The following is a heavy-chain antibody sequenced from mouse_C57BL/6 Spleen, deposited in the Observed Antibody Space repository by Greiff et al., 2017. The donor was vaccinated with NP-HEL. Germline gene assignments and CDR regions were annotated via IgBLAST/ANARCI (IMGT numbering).Heavy chain of an antibody. CDR1: GYTFTSYW. D-gene: IGHD2-1*01. CDR2: IDPSDSYT. J-gene: IGHJ3*01. V-gene: IGHV1-69*01. Sequence: VQLQQPGAELVMPGASVKLSCKASGYTFTSYWMHWVKQRPGQGLEWIGEIDPSDSYTNYNQKFKGKSTLTVDKSSSTAYMQLSSLTSEDSAVYYCARYVGNYDWFAYWGQGTLVTVSA. CDR3: ARYVGNYDWFAY.